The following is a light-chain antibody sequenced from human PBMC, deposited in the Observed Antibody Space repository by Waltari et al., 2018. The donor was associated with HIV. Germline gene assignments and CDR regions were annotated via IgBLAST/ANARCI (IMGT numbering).Light chain of an antibody. V-gene: IGLV2-23*01. CDR2: EDT. J-gene: IGLJ1*01. Sequence: QSALTQPASVSGSPGQSITISCIGTSSDVGGYSLVSWYQHHPGKAPQLLIFEDTERPSLVFYRFSASKSGPTASLTISGLLAEDAADYYCCSYGGFTTYVFGSGTKVTVL. CDR1: SSDVGGYSL. CDR3: CSYGGFTTYV.